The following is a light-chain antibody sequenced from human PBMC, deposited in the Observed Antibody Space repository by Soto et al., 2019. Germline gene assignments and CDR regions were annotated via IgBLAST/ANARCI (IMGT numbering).Light chain of an antibody. J-gene: IGLJ1*01. CDR2: DVS. CDR3: CSYAGRYSYV. CDR1: SSDVGGYNY. V-gene: IGLV2-11*01. Sequence: HSALTQPRSVSGSPGQSVTISCTGTSSDVGGYNYVSWYQQHPGKAPKVMIYDVSKRPSGVPDRFSGSKSGNTASLTISGLQADDEADYYCCSYAGRYSYVFGSGTKLTVL.